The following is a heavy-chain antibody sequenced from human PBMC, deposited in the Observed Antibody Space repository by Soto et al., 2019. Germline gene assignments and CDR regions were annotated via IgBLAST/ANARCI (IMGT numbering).Heavy chain of an antibody. Sequence: GGSLRLSCAASGFTFSNYGMHWVRQTPGKGLEWVAVISYDGSHQFYTDSVKGRFTISRDNSKNTLYLQMNSLKTEDTAMYYCAKDPKCCTIGSHFLDNWFDPWGQGTLVT. CDR2: ISYDGSHQ. D-gene: IGHD2-8*01. CDR3: AKDPKCCTIGSHFLDNWFDP. V-gene: IGHV3-30*18. J-gene: IGHJ5*02. CDR1: GFTFSNYG.